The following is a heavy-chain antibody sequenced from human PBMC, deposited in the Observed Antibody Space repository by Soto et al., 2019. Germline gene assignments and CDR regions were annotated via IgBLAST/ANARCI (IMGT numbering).Heavy chain of an antibody. CDR1: GYTFSDYH. Sequence: ASVKVSCKTSGYTFSDYHIHWVRQAPGQGLEWMGRMIPTDGSTMYAQKFQGRVTLTRDTSTSTAYMELTSLRFEDTAFYYCARDSYGSDYWGQGTQVNVS. CDR2: MIPTDGST. D-gene: IGHD3-10*01. V-gene: IGHV1-46*03. CDR3: ARDSYGSDY. J-gene: IGHJ4*02.